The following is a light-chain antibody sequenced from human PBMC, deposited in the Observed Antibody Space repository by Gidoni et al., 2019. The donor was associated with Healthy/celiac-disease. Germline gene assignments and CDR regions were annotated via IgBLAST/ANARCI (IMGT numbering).Light chain of an antibody. CDR3: QQSYSTLGA. CDR2: AAS. V-gene: IGKV1-39*01. J-gene: IGKJ1*01. Sequence: DIQLTQSPSSLSASVVDRVTITCLASQSISSYLNWYQQKPGKAPKLLIYAASSLQSGVPSRFSGSGSGTDFTLTISSLQPEDFATYYCQQSYSTLGAFGQGTKVEIK. CDR1: QSISSY.